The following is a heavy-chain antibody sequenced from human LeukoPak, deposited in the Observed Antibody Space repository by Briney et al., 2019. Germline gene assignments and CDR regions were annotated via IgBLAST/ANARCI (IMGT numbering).Heavy chain of an antibody. V-gene: IGHV3-23*01. J-gene: IGHJ4*02. Sequence: GGSLRLSCAASGFTFSSYAMSWVRQAPGKGLEWVSIISGSGGSTYYADSVKGRFTISRDNTQNTLYLQMNSLRAEDAAVYYCAKAPVTSCRGAFCYPFDSWGQGTLVTVSS. D-gene: IGHD2-15*01. CDR1: GFTFSSYA. CDR2: ISGSGGST. CDR3: AKAPVTSCRGAFCYPFDS.